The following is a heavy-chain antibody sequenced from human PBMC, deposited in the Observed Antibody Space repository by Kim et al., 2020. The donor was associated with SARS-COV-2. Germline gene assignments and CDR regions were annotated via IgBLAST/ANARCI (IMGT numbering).Heavy chain of an antibody. Sequence: GGSLRISCAASGFSFSTSNMNWVRQGPGKGLEWVSYISGSSSAIYYADSVKGRFTISRDNAQNSLYLQMSSLRDEDTAVYYCAKGGVAGFFDYWGQGTLVTVSS. CDR1: GFSFSTSN. CDR2: ISGSSSAI. D-gene: IGHD6-19*01. J-gene: IGHJ4*02. V-gene: IGHV3-48*02. CDR3: AKGGVAGFFDY.